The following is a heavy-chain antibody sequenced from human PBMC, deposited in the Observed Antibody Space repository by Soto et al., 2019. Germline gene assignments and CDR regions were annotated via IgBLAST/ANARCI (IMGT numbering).Heavy chain of an antibody. Sequence: GGSLRLSCAGSGLFLGRHSMMWASQAPRTGMEWVAYITGSSTTMNYEDSVKGRFTISRDNANNALYLQMNSLRDEDTAVYYCARPHLDRPTFYGMDVWGQGTTVTISS. CDR2: ITGSSTTM. CDR3: ARPHLDRPTFYGMDV. D-gene: IGHD2-2*03. CDR1: GLFLGRHS. V-gene: IGHV3-48*02. J-gene: IGHJ6*02.